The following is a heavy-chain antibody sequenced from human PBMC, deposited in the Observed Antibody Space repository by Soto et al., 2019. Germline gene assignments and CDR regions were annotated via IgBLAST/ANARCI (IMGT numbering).Heavy chain of an antibody. CDR2: ISHTDRLT. V-gene: IGHV3-48*03. CDR1: GFTFSYYE. CDR3: ARDTGRASADL. J-gene: IGHJ5*02. D-gene: IGHD6-13*01. Sequence: EVQLAESGGDLVQPGGSLRLSCVGSGFTFSYYEMNWVRQAPGKGLERVAFISHTDRLTHYPDSVKGRFTISRDNAKNSLYLEMTNLRVEETAVYYCARDTGRASADLWGQGTLVSVSS.